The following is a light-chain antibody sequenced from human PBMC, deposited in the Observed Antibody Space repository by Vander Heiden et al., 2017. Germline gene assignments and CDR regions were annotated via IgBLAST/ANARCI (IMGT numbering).Light chain of an antibody. V-gene: IGKV1-5*03. CDR1: QSISIR. CDR3: QQYKSYPVT. Sequence: DIQMTQSPSTLSASVGDRVTITCRASQSISIRLAWYQQKPGKAPKLLIYKASSLESGVPSRFSGSGSGTEFTLTISSLQPDDFATYYCQQYKSYPVTFGQWTKVEIK. CDR2: KAS. J-gene: IGKJ1*01.